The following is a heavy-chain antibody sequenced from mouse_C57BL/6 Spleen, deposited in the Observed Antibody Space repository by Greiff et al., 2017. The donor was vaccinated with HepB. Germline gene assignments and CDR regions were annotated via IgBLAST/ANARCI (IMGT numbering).Heavy chain of an antibody. CDR1: GYTFTSYW. J-gene: IGHJ1*03. CDR3: SGGTGRGYFDV. Sequence: DVQLQQSGTVLARPGASVKMSCKTSGYTFTSYWMHWVKQRPGQGLEWIGAIYPGNSDTSYNQKFKGKAKLTAVTSASTAYMELSSLTNEDSAVYYCSGGTGRGYFDVWGTGTTVTVSS. D-gene: IGHD4-1*01. CDR2: IYPGNSDT. V-gene: IGHV1-5*01.